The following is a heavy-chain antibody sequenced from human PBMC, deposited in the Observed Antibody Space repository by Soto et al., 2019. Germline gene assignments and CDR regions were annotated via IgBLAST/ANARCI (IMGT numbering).Heavy chain of an antibody. Sequence: SETLSLTCTVSGDSISGYYWSWIRQPPGKGLEWIGYVYSSVDTNYNPSLKSRLTMSVDTSKKQFSLNLSSVSAADTAVYYCARGNYDFWRGHYNFDYWGQGTLVTVSS. D-gene: IGHD3-3*01. J-gene: IGHJ4*02. CDR1: GDSISGYY. CDR2: VYSSVDT. V-gene: IGHV4-59*01. CDR3: ARGNYDFWRGHYNFDY.